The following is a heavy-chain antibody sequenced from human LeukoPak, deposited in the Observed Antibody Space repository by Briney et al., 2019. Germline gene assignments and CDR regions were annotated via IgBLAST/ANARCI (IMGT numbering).Heavy chain of an antibody. CDR2: INHSGST. Sequence: SETLSLTCAVYGGSFSGYYWSWIRQPPGKGLEWIGEINHSGSTNYNPSLKSRVTISVDTSKNQFSLKLGSVTAADTAVYYCARGSWLRQYFDYWGQGTLVTVSS. CDR1: GGSFSGYY. D-gene: IGHD5-12*01. J-gene: IGHJ4*02. V-gene: IGHV4-34*01. CDR3: ARGSWLRQYFDY.